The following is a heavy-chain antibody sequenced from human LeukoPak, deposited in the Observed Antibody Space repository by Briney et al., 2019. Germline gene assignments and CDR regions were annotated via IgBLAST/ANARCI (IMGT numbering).Heavy chain of an antibody. CDR2: IWYDGSNK. V-gene: IGHV3-33*01. CDR1: GFTFSSYG. J-gene: IGHJ4*02. Sequence: GGSLRLSCAASGFTFSSYGMHWVRQAPGKGLEWVAVIWYDGSNKYYADSVKGRFTISRDNSKNTLYLQMNSLRAKDTAVYYCARVRSLRFLEWLYFDYWGQGTLVTVSS. CDR3: ARVRSLRFLEWLYFDY. D-gene: IGHD3-3*01.